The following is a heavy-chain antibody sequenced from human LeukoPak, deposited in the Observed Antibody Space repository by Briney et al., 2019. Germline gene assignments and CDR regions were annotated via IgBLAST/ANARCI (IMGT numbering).Heavy chain of an antibody. J-gene: IGHJ4*02. D-gene: IGHD6-19*01. CDR1: GYTFTGYY. V-gene: IGHV1-2*04. CDR3: ARDGQQWRQRHFDY. Sequence: ASVQVSCKASGYTFTGYYMHWVRQAPGQGLEWMGWINPNSGGTNYAQKFQGWVTMTRDTSISTAYMELSRLRSDDTAVYYCARDGQQWRQRHFDYWGQGTLVTVSS. CDR2: INPNSGGT.